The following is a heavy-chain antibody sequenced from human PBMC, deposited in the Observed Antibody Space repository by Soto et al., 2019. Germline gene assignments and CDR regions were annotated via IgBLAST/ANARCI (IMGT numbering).Heavy chain of an antibody. V-gene: IGHV1-46*01. J-gene: IGHJ6*02. CDR2: IYPRGGNI. CDR1: GYSFVNYY. CDR3: ARDWIAVAGSISFSQAFPLLDGMDL. D-gene: IGHD6-19*01. Sequence: QVHLVQSGAEVKKPGASVKLSCKASGYSFVNYYINWVRQAPGQGLEWMGIIYPRGGNISYAQKFQGRVSMTGDTAASTVYMELTSLRSDDTAVYFCARDWIAVAGSISFSQAFPLLDGMDLWGQGTTVTVSS.